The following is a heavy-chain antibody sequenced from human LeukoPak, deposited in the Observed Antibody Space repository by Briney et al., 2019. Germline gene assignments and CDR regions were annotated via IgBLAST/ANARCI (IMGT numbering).Heavy chain of an antibody. Sequence: GGSLRLSCAASGFTFSDYYMSWIRQAPGKGLEWVAVISYDGSNKYYADSVKGRFTISRDNSKNTLYLQMNSLRAEDTAVYYCARDRKMRNDYGDVNWFDPWGQGTLVTVSS. V-gene: IGHV3-30-3*01. J-gene: IGHJ5*02. CDR2: ISYDGSNK. D-gene: IGHD4-17*01. CDR1: GFTFSDYY. CDR3: ARDRKMRNDYGDVNWFDP.